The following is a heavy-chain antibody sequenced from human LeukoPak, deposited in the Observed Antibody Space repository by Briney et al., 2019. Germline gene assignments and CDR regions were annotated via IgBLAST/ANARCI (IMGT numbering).Heavy chain of an antibody. Sequence: QPGGSLRLSCAASGFTFINAWMSWVRQAPGKGLEWVSYISSSGSTIYYADSVKGRFTISRDNAKNSLYLQMNSLRAEDTAVYYCAELGITMIGGVWGKGTTVTISS. CDR1: GFTFINAW. D-gene: IGHD3-10*02. V-gene: IGHV3-48*04. CDR2: ISSSGSTI. J-gene: IGHJ6*04. CDR3: AELGITMIGGV.